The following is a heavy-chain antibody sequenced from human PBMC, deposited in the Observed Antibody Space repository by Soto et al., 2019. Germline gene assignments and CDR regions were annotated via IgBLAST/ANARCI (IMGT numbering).Heavy chain of an antibody. J-gene: IGHJ1*01. CDR2: ISVSGDSI. Sequence: GGSLRLSCVASGFSFSSYSMPWVRQAPGKGLERVSSISVSGDSIRYSDSVRGRFTISGDNSKNTLHLQVNSLGAEDTALYYCDNCVVVCTSAKRDFELWGQGALVTVSS. V-gene: IGHV3-23*01. D-gene: IGHD2-21*01. CDR1: GFSFSSYS. CDR3: DNCVVVCTSAKRDFEL.